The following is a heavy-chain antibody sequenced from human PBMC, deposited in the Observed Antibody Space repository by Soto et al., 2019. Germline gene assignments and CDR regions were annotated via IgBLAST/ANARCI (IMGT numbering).Heavy chain of an antibody. Sequence: PGGSLRLSCAASGFTFSSYAMSWVGQAPGKGLEWVSTISGSDGSTYYADSVKGRFTIYRDNSKNTLCLQMNSLRAEDTAVYYCAKDHTSGYYYAGNWFDPWGQGTLVTVSS. D-gene: IGHD3-22*01. CDR1: GFTFSSYA. CDR3: AKDHTSGYYYAGNWFDP. J-gene: IGHJ5*02. CDR2: ISGSDGST. V-gene: IGHV3-23*01.